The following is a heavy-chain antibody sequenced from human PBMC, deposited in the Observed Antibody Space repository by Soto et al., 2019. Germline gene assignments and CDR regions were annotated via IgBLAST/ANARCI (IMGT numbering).Heavy chain of an antibody. CDR2: IIPIFGTA. D-gene: IGHD3-9*01. J-gene: IGHJ3*02. V-gene: IGHV1-69*13. Sequence: SVKVSCKASGGTFSSYAISWVRQVPGQGLEWMGGIIPIFGTANYAQKFQGRVTITADESTSTAYMELSSLRSEDTAVYYCARDNTYYDILTGYSPDAFDIWGLGTMVTVSS. CDR3: ARDNTYYDILTGYSPDAFDI. CDR1: GGTFSSYA.